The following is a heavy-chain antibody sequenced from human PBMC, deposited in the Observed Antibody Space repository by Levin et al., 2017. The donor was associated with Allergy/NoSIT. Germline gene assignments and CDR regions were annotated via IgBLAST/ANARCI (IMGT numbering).Heavy chain of an antibody. V-gene: IGHV3-20*04. Sequence: GESLKISCAASGFTFDDYGMTWVRQAPGKGLEWVATVNWNGGTTGYADSVKGRFTISRDNAKNFLYLQLNSLRAEDTALYYCARTSYSGSFRVGYFDYWGHGTLVTVSS. CDR2: VNWNGGTT. CDR1: GFTFDDYG. J-gene: IGHJ4*01. CDR3: ARTSYSGSFRVGYFDY. D-gene: IGHD3-10*01.